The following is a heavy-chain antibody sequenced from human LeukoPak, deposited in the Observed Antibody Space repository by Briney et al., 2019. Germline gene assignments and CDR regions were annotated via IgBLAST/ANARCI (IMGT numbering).Heavy chain of an antibody. CDR1: GGSIRSING. CDR3: ARSGLGRGETDY. D-gene: IGHD3-16*01. Sequence: SGTLSLTCAVSGGSIRSINGGGWVRRPPGKGRDWIGEIYHSGSTNYNPSLKSRVTISVDKSKNQFSLKLSSVTAADTAVYYCARSGLGRGETDYWGQGTLVTVSS. V-gene: IGHV4-4*02. J-gene: IGHJ4*02. CDR2: IYHSGST.